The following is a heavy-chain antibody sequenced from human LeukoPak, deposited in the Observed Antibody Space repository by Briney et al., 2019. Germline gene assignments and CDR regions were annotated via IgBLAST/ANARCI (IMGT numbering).Heavy chain of an antibody. CDR1: GFTFSSYA. J-gene: IGHJ5*02. V-gene: IGHV3-23*01. CDR3: AKTGYGVYYGSGTFDWFDP. Sequence: GGSLRLSCAASGFTFSSYAMSWVRQAPGKGLEWVSAISGSGGSTYYADSVKGRFTISRDNSKNTLYLQMNSLRAEDTAVYYCAKTGYGVYYGSGTFDWFDPWGQGTLVTVSS. CDR2: ISGSGGST. D-gene: IGHD3-10*01.